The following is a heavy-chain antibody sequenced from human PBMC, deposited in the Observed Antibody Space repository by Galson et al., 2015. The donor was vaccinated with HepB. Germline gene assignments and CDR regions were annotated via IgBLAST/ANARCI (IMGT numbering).Heavy chain of an antibody. D-gene: IGHD6-19*01. Sequence: SLRLSCAASGFTFSSYAMSWVRQAPGKGLEWVSTISASGGSTYYADSVKGRFTISRDNSKNTLYLELNSLRAEDTATYYCAKRPQSSGWGNPYYFDYWGQGTLVTVSS. CDR1: GFTFSSYA. V-gene: IGHV3-23*01. J-gene: IGHJ4*02. CDR3: AKRPQSSGWGNPYYFDY. CDR2: ISASGGST.